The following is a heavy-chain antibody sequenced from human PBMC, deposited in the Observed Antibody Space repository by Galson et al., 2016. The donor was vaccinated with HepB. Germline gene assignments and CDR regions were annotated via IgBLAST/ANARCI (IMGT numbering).Heavy chain of an antibody. CDR2: LYPDGRT. D-gene: IGHD6-19*01. V-gene: IGHV3-66*01. J-gene: IGHJ2*01. Sequence: SLRLSCAASGFSVSGNYMSWVRQAPGKGLEWVSVLYPDGRTYYGDSVKDRFTISRDNSKNILFLQMNSLRAEDTAVYYCAKNSGWYGNGYFDLWGRGTLLTASS. CDR3: AKNSGWYGNGYFDL. CDR1: GFSVSGNY.